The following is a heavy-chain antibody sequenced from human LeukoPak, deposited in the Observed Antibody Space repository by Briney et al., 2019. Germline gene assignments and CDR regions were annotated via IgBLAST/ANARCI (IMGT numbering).Heavy chain of an antibody. CDR2: IKSKTDGETT. V-gene: IGHV3-15*07. CDR3: TTDLGTYYHGSQRLIPIDY. J-gene: IGHJ4*02. CDR1: GFTFSNAW. Sequence: GGSLRLSCAASGFTFSNAWMNWVRQAPGKGLEWVGRIKSKTDGETTNYAEPVRGRFTISRDDSKSAVYLQMNSLKIEDTAVYYCTTDLGTYYHGSQRLIPIDYWGQGTLVTVSS. D-gene: IGHD3-10*01.